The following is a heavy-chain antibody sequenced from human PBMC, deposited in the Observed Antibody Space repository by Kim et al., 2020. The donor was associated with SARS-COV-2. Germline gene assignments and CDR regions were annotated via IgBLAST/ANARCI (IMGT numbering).Heavy chain of an antibody. D-gene: IGHD6-19*01. J-gene: IGHJ3*02. Sequence: YAQKVQGRVTMTADESTSTAYMELSSLRSEDTAVYYCASYSSGWYSAFDIWGQGTMVTVSS. V-gene: IGHV1-69*01. CDR3: ASYSSGWYSAFDI.